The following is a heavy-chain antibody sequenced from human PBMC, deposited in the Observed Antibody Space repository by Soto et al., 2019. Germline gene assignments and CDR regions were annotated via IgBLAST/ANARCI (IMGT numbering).Heavy chain of an antibody. CDR3: ARQPLGYDSSGYYYQAFDY. D-gene: IGHD3-22*01. Sequence: SVKVSCKASGGTFSSYAISWVRQAPGQGLEWMGGIIPIFGTANYAQKFQGRVTITADESTSTAYMELSSLRSEDTAVYYCARQPLGYDSSGYYYQAFDYWGQGTLVTVSS. CDR1: GGTFSSYA. V-gene: IGHV1-69*13. J-gene: IGHJ4*02. CDR2: IIPIFGTA.